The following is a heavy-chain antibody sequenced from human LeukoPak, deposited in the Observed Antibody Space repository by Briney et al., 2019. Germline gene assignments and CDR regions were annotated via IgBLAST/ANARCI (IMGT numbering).Heavy chain of an antibody. CDR1: GFTVSSNY. CDR3: AKKGESLDYYAMDV. J-gene: IGHJ6*02. V-gene: IGHV3-53*01. Sequence: GGSLRLSCAASGFTVSSNYMSWVRQAPGKGLEWVSLIYSGGSTYYADSVEGRFTISRDNSKNTLYLQMNSLRGEDAALYYCAKKGESLDYYAMDVWGQGTTVTVSS. D-gene: IGHD3-10*01. CDR2: IYSGGST.